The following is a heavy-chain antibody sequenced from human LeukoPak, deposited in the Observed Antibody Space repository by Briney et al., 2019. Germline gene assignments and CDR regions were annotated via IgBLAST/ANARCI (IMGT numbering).Heavy chain of an antibody. CDR1: GGSISSYY. Sequence: SETLSLTCTVSGGSISSYYWSWIRQPPGKGLEWIGYIYYSGSTNYNPSLKSRVTISVDTSKNQFSLKLSSVTVADTAVYYCARRSPSRGYFDYWGQGTLVTVSS. CDR3: ARRSPSRGYFDY. D-gene: IGHD2-15*01. J-gene: IGHJ4*02. V-gene: IGHV4-59*08. CDR2: IYYSGST.